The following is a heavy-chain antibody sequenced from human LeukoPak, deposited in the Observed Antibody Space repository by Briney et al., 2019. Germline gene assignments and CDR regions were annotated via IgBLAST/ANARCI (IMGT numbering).Heavy chain of an antibody. Sequence: SETLSLTCTVTGGSLSGYFWSCIRQPPGKGLEWIGELNLRGTTTMHPPLRSRISIAVDASKSKFSLPLSSVTAADTAIYFWAGGGGGKLSGVAPAHYYSMDIWGKGITVIVSS. D-gene: IGHD3-3*01. CDR1: GGSLSGYF. CDR2: LNLRGTT. J-gene: IGHJ6*03. V-gene: IGHV4-34*01. CDR3: AGGGGGKLSGVAPAHYYSMDI.